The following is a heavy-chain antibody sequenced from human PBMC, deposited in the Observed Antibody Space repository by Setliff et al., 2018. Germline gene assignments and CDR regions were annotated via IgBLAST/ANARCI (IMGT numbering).Heavy chain of an antibody. J-gene: IGHJ2*01. D-gene: IGHD2-2*01. CDR3: ARTSTGRYFDL. V-gene: IGHV4-38-2*01. Sequence: KTSETLSLTCAVSDFSVSSVYYWGRIRQPPGKGLEWIANVYYSGSTYYNPSLESRVTMSVDTSKSQFSLNLYSVTAADTAVYYCARTSTGRYFDLWGRGTLVTVSS. CDR2: VYYSGST. CDR1: DFSVSSVYY.